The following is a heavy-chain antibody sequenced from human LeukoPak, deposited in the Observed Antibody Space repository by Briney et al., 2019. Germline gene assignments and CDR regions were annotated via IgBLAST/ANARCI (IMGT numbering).Heavy chain of an antibody. Sequence: SETLSLTCTVSGGSISSYYWSWIRQPAGKGLEWIGRIYTSGSTNYNPSLKSRVTMSVDTSKNQFSLKLSSVTAADTAVYYCAREGGSSWYLVDYYYYYMDVWGKGTTVTISS. V-gene: IGHV4-4*07. J-gene: IGHJ6*03. CDR1: GGSISSYY. CDR3: AREGGSSWYLVDYYYYYMDV. D-gene: IGHD6-13*01. CDR2: IYTSGST.